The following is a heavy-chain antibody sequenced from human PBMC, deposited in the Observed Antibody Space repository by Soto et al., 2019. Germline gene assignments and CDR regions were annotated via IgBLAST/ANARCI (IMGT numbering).Heavy chain of an antibody. J-gene: IGHJ6*01. V-gene: IGHV3-33*01. CDR1: GFTFSSYG. CDR2: IWFDGSNK. Sequence: QVQLVESGGGVVQPGRSLRLSCAASGFTFSSYGMHWVRQAPGKGLEWVAVIWFDGSNKWYADSVKGRFTISRDNSKNTLYLQMNSLGAEDTAVYSCARDRGYSGYDSPRYYYGMDVW. CDR3: ARDRGYSGYDSPRYYYGMDV. D-gene: IGHD5-12*01.